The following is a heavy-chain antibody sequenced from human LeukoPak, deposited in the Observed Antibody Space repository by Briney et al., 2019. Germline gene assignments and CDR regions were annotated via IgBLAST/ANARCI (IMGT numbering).Heavy chain of an antibody. CDR2: ISSDGSDK. D-gene: IGHD4-17*01. CDR1: GFTFSSYG. Sequence: GGSLTLSCAASGFTFSSYGMHWVRQAPGKGLEWVAIISSDGSDKYHADSVKGRFSISRDNAQKTLYLQMNSLRPEDTAVYLCARQKITVTVSLDSWGQGTLVTVSS. V-gene: IGHV3-30*03. CDR3: ARQKITVTVSLDS. J-gene: IGHJ5*01.